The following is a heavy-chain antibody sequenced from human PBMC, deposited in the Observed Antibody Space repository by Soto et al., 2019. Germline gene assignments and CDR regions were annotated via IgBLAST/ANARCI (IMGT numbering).Heavy chain of an antibody. V-gene: IGHV3-33*06. CDR1: GFTFSTYG. Sequence: GGSLRLSCAASGFTFSTYGMHWVRQAPGKGLEWVAVIWNDGSNKYYADSVKGRFTISRDNSKNTLYLQMHSLRAEDTAIYYCEKDANWEDHYWGQGTLVTVSS. CDR3: EKDANWEDHY. CDR2: IWNDGSNK. J-gene: IGHJ4*02. D-gene: IGHD1-1*01.